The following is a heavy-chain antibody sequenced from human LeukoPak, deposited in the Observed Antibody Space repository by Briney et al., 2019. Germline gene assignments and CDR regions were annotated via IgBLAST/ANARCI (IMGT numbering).Heavy chain of an antibody. J-gene: IGHJ4*02. CDR3: ASQLLYGSGSYPDY. Sequence: PSETLSLTCTVSGGSVSSGSYYWSWIRQPPGKGLEWIGYIYYSGSTYYNPSLKSRVTISVDTSKNQFSLKLSSVTAADTAVYYCASQLLYGSGSYPDYWGQGTLVTVSS. V-gene: IGHV4-30-4*01. CDR2: IYYSGST. CDR1: GGSVSSGSYY. D-gene: IGHD3-10*01.